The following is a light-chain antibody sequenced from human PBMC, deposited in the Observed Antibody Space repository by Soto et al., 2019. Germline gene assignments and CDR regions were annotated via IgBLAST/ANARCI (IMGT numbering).Light chain of an antibody. CDR2: DAS. CDR3: QQYISYPDT. V-gene: IGKV1-5*01. Sequence: GSRVTITCLSSQTTNTWMAWYQQKPGTAPKLLIYDASSLECGVPSRFSASGSGTEFTLTISCLQPDDLATYYCQQYISYPDTFGQGTKVDIK. CDR1: QTTNTW. J-gene: IGKJ2*01.